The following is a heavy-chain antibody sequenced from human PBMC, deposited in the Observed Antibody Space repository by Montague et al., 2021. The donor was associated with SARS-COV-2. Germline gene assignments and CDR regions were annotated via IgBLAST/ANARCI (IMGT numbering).Heavy chain of an antibody. CDR3: ARRVTGTTVHSYYYGMDV. CDR2: IYYSGST. CDR1: GGSISSSSYY. V-gene: IGHV4-39*01. D-gene: IGHD1-20*01. Sequence: SETRSLTCTVSGGSISSSSYYWGWIRQPPGKGLEWIGSIYYSGSTYYNPSLKSRVTISVDTYKIQFSLKLSSVTAADTAVYYCARRVTGTTVHSYYYGMDVWGQGTTVTVSS. J-gene: IGHJ6*02.